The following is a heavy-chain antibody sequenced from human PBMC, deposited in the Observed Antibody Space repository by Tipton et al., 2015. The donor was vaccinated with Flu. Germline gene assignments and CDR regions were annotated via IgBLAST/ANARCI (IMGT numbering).Heavy chain of an antibody. CDR1: GDSVGSDYY. CDR2: IHRSGST. J-gene: IGHJ5*02. CDR3: ARRDYSNYVSEPRSRFDP. D-gene: IGHD4-11*01. V-gene: IGHV4-38-2*01. Sequence: TLSLTCSVSGDSVGSDYYWDWIRQPPGKGLEWLGNIHRSGSTYYNSSLQSRVTISIDRSNNQVSLRLVSVTATDTAIYYCARRDYSNYVSEPRSRFDPWGQGILVTVSS.